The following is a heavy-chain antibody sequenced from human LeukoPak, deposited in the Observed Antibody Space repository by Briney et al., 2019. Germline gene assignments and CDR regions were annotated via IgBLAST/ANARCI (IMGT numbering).Heavy chain of an antibody. CDR2: IDGLGSST. V-gene: IGHV3-23*01. Sequence: GGSLRLSCAASGFTFSSHAMAWVRQAPGKGLEWVSAIDGLGSSTYYGDSVKGRFTISRDNSKNTVYLQMDSLRVEDTAVYYCARDPGVVAFHYFDFWGQGTLITVSS. D-gene: IGHD3-3*01. CDR1: GFTFSSHA. CDR3: ARDPGVVAFHYFDF. J-gene: IGHJ4*02.